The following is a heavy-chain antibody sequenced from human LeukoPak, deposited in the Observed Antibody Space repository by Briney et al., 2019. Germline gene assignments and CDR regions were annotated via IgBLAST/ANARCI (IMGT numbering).Heavy chain of an antibody. J-gene: IGHJ4*02. CDR3: VRVKSGSISDS. CDR2: IYYSGST. D-gene: IGHD1-26*01. Sequence: PSETLSLTCTVSGGSISSYYWSWIRQPAGKGLEWIGYIYYSGSTNYNPSLKSRVTISVDTSKNQFSLKLSSVTAADTAVYYCVRVKSGSISDSWGQGTLVTVSS. V-gene: IGHV4-59*12. CDR1: GGSISSYY.